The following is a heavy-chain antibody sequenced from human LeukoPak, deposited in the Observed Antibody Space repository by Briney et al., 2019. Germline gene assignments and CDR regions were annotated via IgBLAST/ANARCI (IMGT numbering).Heavy chain of an antibody. CDR2: INPNSGGT. J-gene: IGHJ4*02. V-gene: IGHV1-2*04. D-gene: IGHD6-13*01. Sequence: VASVKVSCKASGYTFTGYYMHWVRQAPGQGLEWMGWINPNSGGTNYAQKFQGWVTMTRDTSISTAYMELSRLRSDDTAVYYCARGEGIAAAGHYFDYWGQGTLVTVSS. CDR3: ARGEGIAAAGHYFDY. CDR1: GYTFTGYY.